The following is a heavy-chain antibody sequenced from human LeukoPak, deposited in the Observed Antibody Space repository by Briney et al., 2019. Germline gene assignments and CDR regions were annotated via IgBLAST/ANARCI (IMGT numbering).Heavy chain of an antibody. D-gene: IGHD6-13*01. J-gene: IGHJ2*01. V-gene: IGHV4-39*01. CDR3: ARRARAAAGPGGYFDL. Sequence: SETLSLTCTVSGGSISSSSYYWGWIRQPPGKGLGWIGSIYYSGSTYYNPSLKSRVPISVDTSKNQFSLKLSSVTAADTAVYYCARRARAAAGPGGYFDLWGRGTLVTVSS. CDR2: IYYSGST. CDR1: GGSISSSSYY.